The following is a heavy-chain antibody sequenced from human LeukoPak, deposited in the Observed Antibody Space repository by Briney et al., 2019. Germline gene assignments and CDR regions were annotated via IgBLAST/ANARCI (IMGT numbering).Heavy chain of an antibody. Sequence: SETLSLTCTVSGYSISSGYYWGWIRQPPGKGLEWIGSIYYSGSTYYNPSLKSRVTISVDTSKNQFSLKLSSVTAADTAVYYRARDHVCSGGSCYFAYNWFDPWGQGTLVTVSS. J-gene: IGHJ5*02. CDR3: ARDHVCSGGSCYFAYNWFDP. D-gene: IGHD2-15*01. CDR1: GYSISSGYY. V-gene: IGHV4-38-2*02. CDR2: IYYSGST.